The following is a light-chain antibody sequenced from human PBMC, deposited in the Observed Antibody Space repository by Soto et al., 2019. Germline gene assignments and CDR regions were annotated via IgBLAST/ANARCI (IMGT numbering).Light chain of an antibody. CDR2: ELS. J-gene: IGKJ1*01. CDR3: MQSIQLYWT. V-gene: IGKV2D-29*01. CDR1: QSLQHSDGKTY. Sequence: EIVMTQTPLSLSLTPGQPASISCKSSQSLQHSDGKTYLYWYLQKPGQPPQLLIYELSNRFSGVQDRFSGSGSRTDYTLKIRRVEAEDGGVYYFMQSIQLYWTFGQGTKVEIK.